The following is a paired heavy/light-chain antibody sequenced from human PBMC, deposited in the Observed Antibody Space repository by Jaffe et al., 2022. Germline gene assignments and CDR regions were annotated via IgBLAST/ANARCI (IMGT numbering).Light chain of an antibody. CDR3: QSADSSGTYGVV. V-gene: IGLV3-25*03. J-gene: IGLJ2*01. Sequence: SYELTQPPSVSVSPGQTARITCSGDALPKQYAYWYQQKPGQAPVLVIYKDSERPSGIPERFSGSSSGTTVTLTISGVQAEDEADYYCQSADSSGTYGVVFGGGTKLTVL. CDR2: KDS. CDR1: ALPKQY.
Heavy chain of an antibody. V-gene: IGHV4-38-2*01. CDR3: ARSYYYDSSGQHSDNWFDP. J-gene: IGHJ5*02. D-gene: IGHD3-22*01. CDR1: GYSISSGYY. Sequence: QVQLQESGPGLVKPSETLSLTCAVSGYSISSGYYWGWIRQPPGKGLEWIGSIYHSGSTYYNPSLKSRVTISVDTSKNQFSLKLSSVTAADTAVYYCARSYYYDSSGQHSDNWFDPWGQGTLVTVSS. CDR2: IYHSGST.